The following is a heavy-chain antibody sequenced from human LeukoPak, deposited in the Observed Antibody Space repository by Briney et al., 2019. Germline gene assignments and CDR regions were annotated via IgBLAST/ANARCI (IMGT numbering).Heavy chain of an antibody. D-gene: IGHD3-22*01. CDR2: IYHSGST. V-gene: IGHV4-38-2*02. CDR1: GYSISSGYY. J-gene: IGHJ1*01. CDR3: ASFSDYYDSSGPLFQH. Sequence: SETLSLTCTVSGYSISSGYYWGWIRQPPGKGLEWIGSIYHSGSTYYNPSLKSRVTISVDTSENQFSLKLSSVTAADTAVYYCASFSDYYDSSGPLFQHWGQGTLVTVSS.